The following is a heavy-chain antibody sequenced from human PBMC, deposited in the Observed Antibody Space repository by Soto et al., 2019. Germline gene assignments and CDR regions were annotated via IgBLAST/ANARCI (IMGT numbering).Heavy chain of an antibody. CDR2: MSHSGGT. CDR3: ARVERGTATTVVDAFDI. V-gene: IGHV4-34*01. D-gene: IGHD1-7*01. Sequence: QVQLQQWGAGLLKPSETLSLTCAVYGGFVSSGSYYWSWIRQPPGKGLEWFGGMSHSGGTHFNPSLKIRVTISVDTSKNQFSLKMSSVTAADTALYYCARVERGTATTVVDAFDIWGPGTMVTVSS. CDR1: GGFVSSGSYY. J-gene: IGHJ3*02.